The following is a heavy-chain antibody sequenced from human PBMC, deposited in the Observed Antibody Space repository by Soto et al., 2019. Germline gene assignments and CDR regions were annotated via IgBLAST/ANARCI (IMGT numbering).Heavy chain of an antibody. CDR2: INHSGST. Sequence: QVQLQQWGAGLLKPSETLSLTCAVYGGSFSGYYWSWIRQPPGKGLEWIGEINHSGSTNYNPSLTCRVTISVDKYKYQFSLKLCSVTAAETAVYYCARGRVLRDCRSTSCLWDRFPKGQWFDPWGQGTLVTVSS. J-gene: IGHJ5*02. CDR1: GGSFSGYY. V-gene: IGHV4-34*01. D-gene: IGHD2-2*01. CDR3: ARGRVLRDCRSTSCLWDRFPKGQWFDP.